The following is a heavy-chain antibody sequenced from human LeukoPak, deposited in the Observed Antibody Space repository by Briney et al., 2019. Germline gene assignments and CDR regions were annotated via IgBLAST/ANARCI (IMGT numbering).Heavy chain of an antibody. J-gene: IGHJ4*02. CDR1: GFSFTNYG. CDR3: AKDFGAGDYYYFDY. CDR2: ISYDGSSK. Sequence: GGSLRPSCAASGFSFTNYGMHWVRQAPGKGLEWVAVISYDGSSKYYADSVKGRFTISRDNSKNTLYLQMNSLRAEDTAVYYCAKDFGAGDYYYFDYWGQGTLVTVSS. V-gene: IGHV3-30*18. D-gene: IGHD2/OR15-2a*01.